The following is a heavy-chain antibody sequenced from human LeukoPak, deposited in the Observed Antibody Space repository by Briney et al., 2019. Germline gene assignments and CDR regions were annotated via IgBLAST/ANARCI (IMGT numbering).Heavy chain of an antibody. CDR3: ARRSSIAAAGKGIDY. D-gene: IGHD6-13*01. Sequence: GGSLRLSCAASGFTFSSYSMNWVRQAPGKGLEWVSSISSSSSYIYYADSVKGRFTISRDNAKNSLYLQMNSLRAEDTAVYYCARRSSIAAAGKGIDYWGQGTLVTVSS. V-gene: IGHV3-21*01. CDR2: ISSSSSYI. CDR1: GFTFSSYS. J-gene: IGHJ4*02.